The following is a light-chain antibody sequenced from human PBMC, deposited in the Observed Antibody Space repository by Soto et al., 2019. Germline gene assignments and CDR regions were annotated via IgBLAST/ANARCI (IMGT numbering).Light chain of an antibody. CDR3: SSYRSSSISYV. Sequence: QSVLTQPASVSGSPGQSITIFCTGTSSDVGGHNTVSWYQQHPGKAPRLMIYDVSNRPSGVSDRFSASKSGNTASLTISGLQAEDEADYYCSSYRSSSISYVFGPGTKVT. CDR2: DVS. CDR1: SSDVGGHNT. J-gene: IGLJ1*01. V-gene: IGLV2-14*01.